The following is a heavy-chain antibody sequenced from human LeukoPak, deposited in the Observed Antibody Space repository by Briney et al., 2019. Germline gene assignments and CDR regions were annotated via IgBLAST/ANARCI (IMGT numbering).Heavy chain of an antibody. J-gene: IGHJ4*02. V-gene: IGHV3-33*01. Sequence: PGSSLRLSCAASGFTFSNYGMHWVRQAPGKGLEWVALIWYDGNNKYYADSVRDRFTISRDNSKNTLYLQMNSLRVEDTAVYYCARGGRWQGIDYWGQGTLVTVSS. CDR3: ARGGRWQGIDY. CDR2: IWYDGNNK. CDR1: GFTFSNYG. D-gene: IGHD4-23*01.